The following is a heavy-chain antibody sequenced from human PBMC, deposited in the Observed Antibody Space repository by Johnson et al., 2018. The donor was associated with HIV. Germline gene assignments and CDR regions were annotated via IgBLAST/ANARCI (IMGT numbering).Heavy chain of an antibody. J-gene: IGHJ3*02. Sequence: VQLVESGGGLVKPGGSLRLSCAASGFTFSSYGMHWVRQAPGKGLEWVAFIRYDGSNKYYADSVKCRFTISRDNSKNTLYLQMNSLRAEDTAVYYCAKDPYSGSPIDIWGQGTMVTVSS. CDR1: GFTFSSYG. CDR2: IRYDGSNK. CDR3: AKDPYSGSPIDI. D-gene: IGHD1-26*01. V-gene: IGHV3-30*02.